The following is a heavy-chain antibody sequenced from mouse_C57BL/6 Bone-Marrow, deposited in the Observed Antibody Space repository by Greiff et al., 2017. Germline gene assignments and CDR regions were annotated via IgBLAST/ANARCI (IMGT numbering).Heavy chain of an antibody. D-gene: IGHD2-3*01. CDR3: ARAAIYDGYYLAAY. CDR2: IYPGDGDT. J-gene: IGHJ3*01. V-gene: IGHV1-82*01. CDR1: GYAFSSSW. Sequence: QVQLQQSGPELVKPGASVKISCKASGYAFSSSWMNWVKQRPGTGLEWIGRIYPGDGDTNYNGKFKGKATLTADKSSSTAYMQLSSLTSEDSAVYFCARAAIYDGYYLAAYWGQGTLVTVSA.